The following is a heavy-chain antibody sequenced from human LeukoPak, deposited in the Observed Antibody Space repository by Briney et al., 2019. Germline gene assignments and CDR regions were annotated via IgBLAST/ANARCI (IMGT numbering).Heavy chain of an antibody. V-gene: IGHV3-43*01. CDR3: VKDLVAASENVRGWYPMDY. Sequence: GSLLLSCAASGFTFAEYTMHCVRQAPGKGLEWVSLISWNGARIHYGDSVKGRFTISRDNSKNSLYLQMNSLRTEDTALYYCVKDLVAASENVRGWYPMDYWGQGTLVTVSS. CDR2: ISWNGARI. D-gene: IGHD6-19*01. J-gene: IGHJ4*02. CDR1: GFTFAEYT.